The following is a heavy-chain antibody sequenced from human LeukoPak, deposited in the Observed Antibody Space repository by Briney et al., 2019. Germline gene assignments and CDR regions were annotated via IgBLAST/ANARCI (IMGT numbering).Heavy chain of an antibody. CDR1: GYSFTSYW. V-gene: IGHV5-51*01. CDR3: ARNSCPNGVCYRATAFDT. J-gene: IGHJ3*02. D-gene: IGHD2-8*01. Sequence: GKSLKISCKGFGYSFTSYWLGWVRQMPGKGLEWMGIIYPGDSDTRYSPSCQGQVTISAAKSISTAHLPWSTLKGSDTAMSSCARNSCPNGVCYRATAFDTWGEGTTVTVSS. CDR2: IYPGDSDT.